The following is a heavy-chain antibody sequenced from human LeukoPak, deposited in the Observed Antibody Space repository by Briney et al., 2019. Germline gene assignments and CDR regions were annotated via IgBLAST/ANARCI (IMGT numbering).Heavy chain of an antibody. J-gene: IGHJ4*02. CDR1: GGTFSSYA. CDR2: IIPIFGTA. CDR3: AREVGYGGNSDY. Sequence: SVKASCKASGGTFSSYAISWVRQAPGQGLEWMGGIIPIFGTANYAQKFQGRVTITADESTSTAYMELSSLRSEDTAVYYCAREVGYGGNSDYWGQGTLVTVSS. V-gene: IGHV1-69*13. D-gene: IGHD4-23*01.